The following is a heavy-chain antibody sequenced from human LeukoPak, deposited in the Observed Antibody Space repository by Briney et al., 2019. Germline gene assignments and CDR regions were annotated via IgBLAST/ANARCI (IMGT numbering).Heavy chain of an antibody. CDR3: ARDSRPSWYYYDSSGYPDY. Sequence: GGSLRLSCAASGFTFSSYAMHWVRQAPGKGLEWVAVISYDGSNKYYADSVKGRFTISRDNSKNTLYLQMNSLRAEDTAVYYCARDSRPSWYYYDSSGYPDYWGQGTLVTVSS. V-gene: IGHV3-30*04. J-gene: IGHJ4*02. CDR1: GFTFSSYA. CDR2: ISYDGSNK. D-gene: IGHD3-22*01.